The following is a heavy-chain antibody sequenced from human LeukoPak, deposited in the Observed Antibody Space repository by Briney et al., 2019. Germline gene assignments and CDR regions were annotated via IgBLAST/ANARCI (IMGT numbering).Heavy chain of an antibody. J-gene: IGHJ4*02. D-gene: IGHD6-19*01. Sequence: SQTLSLTCDISGDSVSGNIVAWNWIRQSPSRGLEWLGRTNYRSKWYNDYAVSVRGRITINPDTSKNRFSLQLDSVTPEDTAVYYCARRSSGSFDYWGQGTLVTVSS. CDR1: GDSVSGNIVA. CDR3: ARRSSGSFDY. CDR2: TNYRSKWYN. V-gene: IGHV6-1*01.